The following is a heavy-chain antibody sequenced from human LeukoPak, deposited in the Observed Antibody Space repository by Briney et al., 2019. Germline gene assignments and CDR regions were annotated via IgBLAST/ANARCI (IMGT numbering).Heavy chain of an antibody. J-gene: IGHJ5*02. V-gene: IGHV5-10-1*01. CDR1: GYSFTGYW. CDR2: IDPSDSYT. CDR3: VRGRNWFDP. Sequence: GESLKISCKGSGYSFTGYWISWVRRMPGKGLECMGTIDPSDSYTKYSPTFQGHVTISADKSISTVYLQWSSLKASDTAMYYCVRGRNWFDPWGQGTLVTVSS.